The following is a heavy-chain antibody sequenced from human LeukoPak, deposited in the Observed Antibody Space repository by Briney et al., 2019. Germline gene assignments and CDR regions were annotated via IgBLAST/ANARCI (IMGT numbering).Heavy chain of an antibody. D-gene: IGHD2-21*02. J-gene: IGHJ2*01. Sequence: GGSLTLSCAASGFTFSSYGMHWVRQAPGKGLEWVAFISYDGSNKYYADSVKGRFTISRDNSKNTLYLQMNSLRAEDTAVYYCAKGPYCGGDCYWNYWYFDLWGRGTLVTVSS. CDR1: GFTFSSYG. V-gene: IGHV3-30*18. CDR2: ISYDGSNK. CDR3: AKGPYCGGDCYWNYWYFDL.